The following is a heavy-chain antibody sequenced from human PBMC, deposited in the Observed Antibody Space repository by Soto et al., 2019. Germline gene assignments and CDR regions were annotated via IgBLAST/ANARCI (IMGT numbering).Heavy chain of an antibody. CDR2: IYSSGST. CDR1: GGSISSGGYY. CDR3: ARVPRVQLRLGSDY. V-gene: IGHV4-31*01. Sequence: QVQLQESGPGLVKPSQTLSLTCTVSGGSISSGGYYWSWIRQHPGKGLEWIGYIYSSGSTYYNPPLQRPVTIAVVTATNQFSLKLSSVHAAGTAVYYCARVPRVQLRLGSDYWGQGTMVTVSS. D-gene: IGHD5-18*01. J-gene: IGHJ4*02.